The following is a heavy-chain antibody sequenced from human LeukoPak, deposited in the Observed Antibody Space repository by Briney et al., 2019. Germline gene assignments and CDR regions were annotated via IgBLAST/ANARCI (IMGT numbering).Heavy chain of an antibody. V-gene: IGHV3-30*18. J-gene: IGHJ6*03. CDR1: GFTFSSYG. Sequence: GGSLRLSCAASGFTFSSYGMHWVRQAPGKGLEWVSGISYDGSNKYYADSVKGRFTISRDNSKNTLYLQMNSLRAEDTAVYYCEKAARDSSGYSVYYYYYYMDVWGKGTTVTVSS. CDR2: ISYDGSNK. D-gene: IGHD6-19*01. CDR3: EKAARDSSGYSVYYYYYYMDV.